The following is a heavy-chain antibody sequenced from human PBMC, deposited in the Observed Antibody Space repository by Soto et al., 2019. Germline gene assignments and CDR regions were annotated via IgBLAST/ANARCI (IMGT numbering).Heavy chain of an antibody. J-gene: IGHJ5*02. CDR1: GFTFSSYG. D-gene: IGHD2-15*01. CDR3: ARAGERYCSGGSCFSSNWFDP. Sequence: GSVRLSCXASGFTFSSYGIHWLRQAPGKGLERVAVIWYDGSNKYYADSAKGRFTISRDNSKNTLYMQMNSLRAEDTAVYYCARAGERYCSGGSCFSSNWFDPWGQGTLVTVSS. V-gene: IGHV3-33*01. CDR2: IWYDGSNK.